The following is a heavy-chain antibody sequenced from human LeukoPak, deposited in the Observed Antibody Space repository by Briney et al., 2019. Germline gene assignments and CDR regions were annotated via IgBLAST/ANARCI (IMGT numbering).Heavy chain of an antibody. Sequence: ASVTVSCKASVYTFNSYGISWVRHAPGQPHEWVGWIITYNGDTKCEEKLKGRVTMTTETSTNTAYMELKSLTSDDTAMYYCARTRCTGGSCYDYWGQGTLVTVSS. D-gene: IGHD2-15*01. J-gene: IGHJ4*02. CDR2: IITYNGDT. CDR1: VYTFNSYG. V-gene: IGHV1-18*01. CDR3: ARTRCTGGSCYDY.